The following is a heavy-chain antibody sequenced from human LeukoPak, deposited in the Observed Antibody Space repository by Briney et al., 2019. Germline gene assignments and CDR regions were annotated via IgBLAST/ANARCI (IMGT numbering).Heavy chain of an antibody. D-gene: IGHD3-22*01. J-gene: IGHJ4*02. Sequence: SETLSLTCTVSGGSISSSSYYWGWIRQPPGKGLEWIGSIYYSGSTYYNPSLKSRVTISVDTSKNQFSLKLSSVTAADTAVYYCARVGDFYYDSSGFDYWGQGTLVTVSS. V-gene: IGHV4-39*07. CDR2: IYYSGST. CDR1: GGSISSSSYY. CDR3: ARVGDFYYDSSGFDY.